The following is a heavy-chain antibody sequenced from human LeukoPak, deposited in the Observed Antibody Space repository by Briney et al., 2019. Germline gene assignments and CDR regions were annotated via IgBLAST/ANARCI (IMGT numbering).Heavy chain of an antibody. Sequence: GGSLRLSCAASGFTFSSYAMSWVRQAPGKGLEWVSAISGSGGSTYYADSVKGRFTISRDNSKNSLYLQMNSLRAEDTAVYYCVRSSSGYYFRYWGQGTLVTVSS. CDR2: ISGSGGST. V-gene: IGHV3-23*01. D-gene: IGHD3-22*01. CDR1: GFTFSSYA. CDR3: VRSSSGYYFRY. J-gene: IGHJ4*02.